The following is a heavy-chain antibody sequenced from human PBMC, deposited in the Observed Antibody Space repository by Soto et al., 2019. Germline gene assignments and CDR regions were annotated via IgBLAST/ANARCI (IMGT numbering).Heavy chain of an antibody. CDR2: IYYSGST. CDR1: GGSISSSSYY. Sequence: QLQLQESGPGLVKPSETLSLTCTVSGGSISSSSYYWGWIRQPPGKGLEWIGSIYYSGSTYYNPSLKSRVTISVDTSKNQFSLKLSSVTAADTAVYYCARQVATTRKDAFDIWGQGTMVTVSS. J-gene: IGHJ3*02. D-gene: IGHD5-12*01. V-gene: IGHV4-39*01. CDR3: ARQVATTRKDAFDI.